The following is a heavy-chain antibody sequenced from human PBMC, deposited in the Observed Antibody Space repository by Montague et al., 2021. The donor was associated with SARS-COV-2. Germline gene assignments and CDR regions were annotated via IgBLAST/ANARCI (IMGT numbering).Heavy chain of an antibody. CDR3: ARSSVVRGVSLDY. CDR2: IDWDDDK. CDR1: GFSLSTSGMC. V-gene: IGHV2-70*11. Sequence: VKPTQTLTLTCTFFGFSLSTSGMCVSWIRQPPGKALEWLARIDWDDDKHYSTPLKTRLTISKDTSKNQVVLTMTNVDPVDTATYYCARSSVVRGVSLDYWGQGTLVTVSS. D-gene: IGHD3-10*01. J-gene: IGHJ4*01.